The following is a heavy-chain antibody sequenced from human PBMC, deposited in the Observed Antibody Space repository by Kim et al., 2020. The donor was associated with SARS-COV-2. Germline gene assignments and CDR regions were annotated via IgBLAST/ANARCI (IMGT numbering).Heavy chain of an antibody. CDR3: ARDRGYGDDTFDY. CDR2: VGAYNDDT. Sequence: ASVKVSCKASGYTFTSYGISWVRQAPGQGLEWLGWVGAYNDDTNYAQNLQGRVTLTTDTSTSTAFLELRSLRSDDTAVYFCARDRGYGDDTFDYWGQGTL. V-gene: IGHV1-18*01. D-gene: IGHD4-17*01. CDR1: GYTFTSYG. J-gene: IGHJ4*02.